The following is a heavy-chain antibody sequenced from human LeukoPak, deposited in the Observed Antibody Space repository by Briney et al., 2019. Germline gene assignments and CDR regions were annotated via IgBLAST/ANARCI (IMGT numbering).Heavy chain of an antibody. Sequence: ASVKVSCKASGYTFTSYGVTWVRQAPGQGLEWMGWISAYNANTNYAQKFQGRVAMTTDTSTSTVYMELRSLTSDDTAVYYCARLSQLLMYLDPWGQGTLVTVSS. J-gene: IGHJ5*02. V-gene: IGHV1-18*01. CDR1: GYTFTSYG. CDR3: ARLSQLLMYLDP. D-gene: IGHD2-2*01. CDR2: ISAYNANT.